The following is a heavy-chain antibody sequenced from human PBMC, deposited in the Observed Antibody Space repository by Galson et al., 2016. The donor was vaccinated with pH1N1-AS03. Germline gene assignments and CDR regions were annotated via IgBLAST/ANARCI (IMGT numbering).Heavy chain of an antibody. CDR3: ARHERWFSSGWDIDS. Sequence: ETLSLTCTVSGASINSGFDYWGWIRQPPGKGLEWIASIYDSVSTYYHPSLQSRATLSVDTSKDQFSLKLISVTAADTAVYSCARHERWFSSGWDIDSWSLGTLVTVFS. V-gene: IGHV4-39*07. CDR2: IYDSVST. J-gene: IGHJ4*02. CDR1: GASINSGFDY. D-gene: IGHD6-19*01.